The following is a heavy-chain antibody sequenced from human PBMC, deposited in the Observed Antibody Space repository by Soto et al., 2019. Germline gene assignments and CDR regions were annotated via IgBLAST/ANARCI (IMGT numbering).Heavy chain of an antibody. CDR3: AREGQQLVPDYYYYYGMDV. J-gene: IGHJ6*02. CDR2: IIPIFGTA. Sequence: SVKVTCKASGGTFSSYAISWVRQAPGQGLEWMGGIIPIFGTANYAQKFQGRVTITADESTSTAYMELSSLRSEDTAVYYCAREGQQLVPDYYYYYGMDVWGQGTTVTVSS. V-gene: IGHV1-69*13. D-gene: IGHD6-13*01. CDR1: GGTFSSYA.